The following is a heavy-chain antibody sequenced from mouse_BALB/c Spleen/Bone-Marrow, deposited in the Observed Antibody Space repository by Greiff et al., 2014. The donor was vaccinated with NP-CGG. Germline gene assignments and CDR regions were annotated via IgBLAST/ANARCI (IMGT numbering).Heavy chain of an antibody. Sequence: QVQLQQSGAELVKPGTSVRLSCKASGYNFTSYWINWVKLRPGQGLEWIGDIYPGSGGNHKNEKFKTKATLTVDTSSSTAYMQLTSLASEDSALYYCERDGNWPFAYWGQGTLVTVSA. CDR2: IYPGSGGN. CDR3: ERDGNWPFAY. V-gene: IGHV1-55*01. CDR1: GYNFTSYW. J-gene: IGHJ3*01. D-gene: IGHD4-1*01.